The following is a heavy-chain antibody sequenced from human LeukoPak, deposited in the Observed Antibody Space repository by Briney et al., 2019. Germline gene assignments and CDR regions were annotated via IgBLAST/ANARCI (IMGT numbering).Heavy chain of an antibody. J-gene: IGHJ4*02. Sequence: GGSLRLXCAASGFTFSTYAMSWVRQAPGKGLEWVSTISGGGGSTYYADSVKGRFTISRDNSKNTMYLQMNSLTAEDTAVYYCAKDRVRYFDYWGQGTLVTVSS. D-gene: IGHD3-22*01. CDR2: ISGGGGST. CDR1: GFTFSTYA. CDR3: AKDRVRYFDY. V-gene: IGHV3-23*01.